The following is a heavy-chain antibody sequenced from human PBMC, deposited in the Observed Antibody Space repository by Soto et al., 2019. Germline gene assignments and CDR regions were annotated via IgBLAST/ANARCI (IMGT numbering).Heavy chain of an antibody. CDR2: IKQDGSEK. CDR3: ARISCSSTSCYGGYYFDY. V-gene: IGHV3-7*01. Sequence: VQLVESGGGLVQPGGSLRLSCAASGFTFSSYWMSWVRQAPGKGLEWVANIKQDGSEKYYVDSVKGRFTISRDNAKNSLYLQMNSLRAEDTAVYYCARISCSSTSCYGGYYFDYWGQGTLVTVSS. CDR1: GFTFSSYW. D-gene: IGHD2-2*01. J-gene: IGHJ4*02.